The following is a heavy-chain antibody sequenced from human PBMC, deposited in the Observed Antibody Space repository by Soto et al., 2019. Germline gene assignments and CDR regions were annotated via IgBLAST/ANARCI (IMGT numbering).Heavy chain of an antibody. Sequence: PSETLSLTCAVYGGSFSGYYWRWIRQPPGKGLEWIGEINHSGSTNYNPSLKSRVTISVDTSKNQFSLKLSSVTAADTAVYYCARGQSLGYRSGWPKYCYYGMDVWGPGP. J-gene: IGHJ6*02. V-gene: IGHV4-34*01. CDR3: ARGQSLGYRSGWPKYCYYGMDV. CDR2: INHSGST. CDR1: GGSFSGYY. D-gene: IGHD6-19*01.